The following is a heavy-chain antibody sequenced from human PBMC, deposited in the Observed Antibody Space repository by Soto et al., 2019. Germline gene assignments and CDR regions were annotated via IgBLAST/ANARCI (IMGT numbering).Heavy chain of an antibody. J-gene: IGHJ6*02. D-gene: IGHD6-13*01. CDR2: IYYSGST. CDR1: GGSISIGRYH. V-gene: IGHV4-39*01. CDR3: ASQQLVHYYYGMDV. Sequence: SETLSLTFTDAGGSISIGRYHWRWIRQPPGKGLEWIGSIYYSGSTYDNPSLKSRVTISVDTSKNQFSLKLSSVTAADTAVYYCASQQLVHYYYGMDVWGQGTTVTVSS.